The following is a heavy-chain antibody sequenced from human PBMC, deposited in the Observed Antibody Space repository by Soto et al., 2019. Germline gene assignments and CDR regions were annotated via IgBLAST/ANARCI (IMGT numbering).Heavy chain of an antibody. CDR3: ARGYCSGGSCYPYNWFDP. V-gene: IGHV4-34*01. D-gene: IGHD2-15*01. CDR1: CGSFSGYY. Sequence: SETLSLTCAVYCGSFSGYYWSWIRQPPGKGLEWIGEINHSGSTNYNPSLKSRVTISVDTSKNQFSLKLSSVTAADTAVYYCARGYCSGGSCYPYNWFDPWGQGTLVTVSS. CDR2: INHSGST. J-gene: IGHJ5*02.